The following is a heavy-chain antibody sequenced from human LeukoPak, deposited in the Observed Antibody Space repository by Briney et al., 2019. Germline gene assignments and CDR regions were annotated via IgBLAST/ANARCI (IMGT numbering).Heavy chain of an antibody. J-gene: IGHJ4*02. D-gene: IGHD6-13*01. V-gene: IGHV3-11*04. CDR2: ISSSGSTI. CDR1: GFTFSDYY. CDR3: AREYLGSSWFRNFDY. Sequence: GGSLRLSCAASGFTFSDYYMSWIRQAPGKGLEWVSYISSSGSTIYYADSVKGRFTISRDNAKNSLYLQMNSLRAEDTAVYYCAREYLGSSWFRNFDYWGQGTLVTVSS.